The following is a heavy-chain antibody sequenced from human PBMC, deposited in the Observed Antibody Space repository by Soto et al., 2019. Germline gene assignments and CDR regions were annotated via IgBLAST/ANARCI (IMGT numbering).Heavy chain of an antibody. CDR3: ARDLDGSGSYFTDY. J-gene: IGHJ4*02. Sequence: ASVKVSCNASGYSFTSTGISWVRQAPGQGPEWMGWTSTFNGEAKYAQKLQGRVTMTTDTSTTTAYMELRSLTSDDTAVYYCARDLDGSGSYFTDYWGQGTLVTVSS. D-gene: IGHD3-10*01. CDR2: TSTFNGEA. CDR1: GYSFTSTG. V-gene: IGHV1-18*01.